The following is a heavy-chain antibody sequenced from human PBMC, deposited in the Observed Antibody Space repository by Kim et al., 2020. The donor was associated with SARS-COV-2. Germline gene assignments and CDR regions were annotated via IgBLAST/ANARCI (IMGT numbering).Heavy chain of an antibody. J-gene: IGHJ4*02. Sequence: SETLSLTCTVSGYSISSGYYWGWIRQPPGKGLEWIGSIYHSGSTYYNPSLKSRVTISVDTSKNQFSLKLSSVTAADTAVYYCARVSYGDYSLDYWGQGTLVTVSS. CDR2: IYHSGST. V-gene: IGHV4-38-2*02. CDR1: GYSISSGYY. CDR3: ARVSYGDYSLDY. D-gene: IGHD4-17*01.